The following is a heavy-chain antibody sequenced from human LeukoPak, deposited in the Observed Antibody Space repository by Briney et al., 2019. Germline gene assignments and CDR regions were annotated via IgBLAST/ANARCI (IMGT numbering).Heavy chain of an antibody. CDR1: GFTFSSYS. D-gene: IGHD5-12*01. CDR2: IYYSGST. Sequence: GSLRLSCAASGFTFSSYSMNWVRQPPGKGLEWIGSIYYSGSTYYNPSLKSRVTISVDTSKNQFSLKLSSVTAADTAVYYCASTAKYSGYHFDYWGQGTLVTVSS. CDR3: ASTAKYSGYHFDY. J-gene: IGHJ4*02. V-gene: IGHV4-38-2*01.